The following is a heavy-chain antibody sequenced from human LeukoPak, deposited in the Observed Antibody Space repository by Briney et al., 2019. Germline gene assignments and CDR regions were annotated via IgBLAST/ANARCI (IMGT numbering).Heavy chain of an antibody. CDR3: ARFLLGGGNYFSDY. Sequence: ASVKVSCKASGGTFSSYAISWVRQAPGQGLEWMGRIIPILGIANYAQKFQGRVTITADKSTSTAYMELSSLRSEDTAVYYCARFLLGGGNYFSDYWGQGTLVTVSS. V-gene: IGHV1-69*04. D-gene: IGHD4-23*01. CDR1: GGTFSSYA. CDR2: IIPILGIA. J-gene: IGHJ4*02.